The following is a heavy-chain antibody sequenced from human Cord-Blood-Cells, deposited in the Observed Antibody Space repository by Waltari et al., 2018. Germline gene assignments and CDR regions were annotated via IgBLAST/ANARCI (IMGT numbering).Heavy chain of an antibody. J-gene: IGHJ4*02. CDR1: GFTFSSYA. Sequence: EVQLVASGGGLVQPGGSLRLSCAASGFTFSSYAMSWVRQATGKGLEWVSAISGSGGSTYYADSGKGRFTISRDNSKNTLYLQMNSLRAEDTAVYYCAKGYYDFWSGYYFDYWGQGTLVTVSS. D-gene: IGHD3-3*01. CDR3: AKGYYDFWSGYYFDY. CDR2: ISGSGGST. V-gene: IGHV3-23*04.